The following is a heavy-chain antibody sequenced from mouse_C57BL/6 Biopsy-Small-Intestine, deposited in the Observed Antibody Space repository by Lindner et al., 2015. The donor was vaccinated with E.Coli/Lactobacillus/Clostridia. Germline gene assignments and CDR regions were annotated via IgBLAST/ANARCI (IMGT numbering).Heavy chain of an antibody. Sequence: ESGGRLVQPKGSLKLSCAASGFTFNVYGMYWIRQAPGKGLQWIARIRSKSNNYETYYADSVKDRFIIARDDSQSMLYLQMNNLKTEDTAMYYCVRGYSKYEGGFDLWGQGTTLTVSS. CDR1: GFTFNVYG. CDR2: IRSKSNNYET. J-gene: IGHJ2*01. CDR3: VRGYSKYEGGFDL. D-gene: IGHD2-5*01. V-gene: IGHV10-1*02.